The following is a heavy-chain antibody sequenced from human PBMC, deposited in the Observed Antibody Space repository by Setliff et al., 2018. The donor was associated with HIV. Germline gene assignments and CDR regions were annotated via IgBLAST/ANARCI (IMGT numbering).Heavy chain of an antibody. Sequence: ASVKVSCKAFGYTFTKYAIHWVRQAPGQRPEWMGWINPGNGNTKYLQEFQGRVTITRDTSASTTYMELSSLRSEDMAVYYCARQFCSGANCYDYWGQGTLVTVSS. D-gene: IGHD2-15*01. V-gene: IGHV1-3*03. CDR2: INPGNGNT. J-gene: IGHJ4*02. CDR1: GYTFTKYA. CDR3: ARQFCSGANCYDY.